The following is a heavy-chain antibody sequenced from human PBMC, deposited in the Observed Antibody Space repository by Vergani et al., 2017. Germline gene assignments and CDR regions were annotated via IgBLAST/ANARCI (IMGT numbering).Heavy chain of an antibody. CDR1: GGSISSSSYY. Sequence: QLQLQESGPGLVKPSETLSLTCTVSGGSISSSSYYWGWIRQPPGKGLEWIGSIYYSGSTYYNPSLKSRVTISVDTSKNQFSLKLSSVTAADTAVYYCARPRPVDIVVVPAAFQREPDAFDIWGQGTMVTVSS. CDR3: ARPRPVDIVVVPAAFQREPDAFDI. D-gene: IGHD2-2*03. CDR2: IYYSGST. J-gene: IGHJ3*02. V-gene: IGHV4-39*01.